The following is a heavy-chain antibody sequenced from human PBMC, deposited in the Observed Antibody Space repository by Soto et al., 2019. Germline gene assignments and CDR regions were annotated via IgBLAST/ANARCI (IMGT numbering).Heavy chain of an antibody. Sequence: QVQLQESGPGLVKPSGTLSLTCVVSGSSVSNSNWWTWVRQPPGKGLEWIGEIYHTGDTNYNPSLVSRVTLSIDKSRNQFSLRLGSVTAADTAVYFCERNGIYYYYMDVWGRGTTVTVSS. D-gene: IGHD1-1*01. CDR3: ERNGIYYYYMDV. CDR2: IYHTGDT. V-gene: IGHV4-4*02. J-gene: IGHJ6*03. CDR1: GSSVSNSNW.